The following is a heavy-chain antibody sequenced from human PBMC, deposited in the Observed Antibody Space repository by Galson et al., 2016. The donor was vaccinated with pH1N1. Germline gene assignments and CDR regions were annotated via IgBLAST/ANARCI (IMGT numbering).Heavy chain of an antibody. CDR1: GGTFSSYV. D-gene: IGHD4-23*01. V-gene: IGHV1-69*04. Sequence: SVKVSCKASGGTFSSYVIIWVRQAPGQGLEWMGRIVPITGIRNYAQKFQDRVTMTADKSTSTAYMELSGLRSEDTAISYCAPGGDDYGGNPHWFDPWGHGTLVTVSS. CDR3: APGGDDYGGNPHWFDP. J-gene: IGHJ5*02. CDR2: IVPITGIR.